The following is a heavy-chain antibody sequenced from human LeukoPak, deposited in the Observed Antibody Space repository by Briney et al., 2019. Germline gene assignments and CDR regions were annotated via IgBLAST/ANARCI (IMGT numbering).Heavy chain of an antibody. Sequence: PGGSLRLSCAASGFTFDDYAMNWVRQAPGKGLEWVSGISWTSGSMGYADSVKGRFAISRDNAKNSLYLQMNSLRAEDTAVYYCARSGGSWYTNDAFDIWGQGTMVTVSS. D-gene: IGHD6-13*01. CDR1: GFTFDDYA. CDR2: ISWTSGSM. CDR3: ARSGGSWYTNDAFDI. J-gene: IGHJ3*02. V-gene: IGHV3-9*01.